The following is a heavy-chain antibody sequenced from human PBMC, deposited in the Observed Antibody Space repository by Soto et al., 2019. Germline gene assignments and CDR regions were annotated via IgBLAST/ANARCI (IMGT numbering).Heavy chain of an antibody. Sequence: QVQLVQSGAEVKKPGASVKVSCKASGYTFTGYYMHWVRQAPGQGLEWMGWINPNSGGTNYAQKFQGWVTMTRDTSISTTYMELSRLTSDDTTVYYCAREHCISTSCPDDYYYYYGMDVWGQGTTVTVSS. J-gene: IGHJ6*02. D-gene: IGHD2-2*01. CDR2: INPNSGGT. V-gene: IGHV1-2*04. CDR3: AREHCISTSCPDDYYYYYGMDV. CDR1: GYTFTGYY.